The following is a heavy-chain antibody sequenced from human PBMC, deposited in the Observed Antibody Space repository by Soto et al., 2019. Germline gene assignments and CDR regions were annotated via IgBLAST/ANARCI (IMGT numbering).Heavy chain of an antibody. D-gene: IGHD1-26*01. J-gene: IGHJ5*02. CDR1: GYTFTSYG. CDR3: ARVVGALGRWFDP. CDR2: ISAYNYNT. V-gene: IGHV1-18*01. Sequence: QVQLVQSGAEVKKPGASVKVSCKASGYTFTSYGLSWVRQAPGQGLEWMGRISAYNYNTNYAQKLQGGATVTTDTPTSTACMELRSLRSADTAVYYCARVVGALGRWFDPWGQGTLVTVSS.